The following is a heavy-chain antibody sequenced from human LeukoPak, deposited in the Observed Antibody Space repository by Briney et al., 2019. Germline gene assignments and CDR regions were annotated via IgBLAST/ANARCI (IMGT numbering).Heavy chain of an antibody. CDR3: AGDKPGDHVARPRERFDY. D-gene: IGHD1-14*01. J-gene: IGHJ4*02. V-gene: IGHV4-4*07. Sequence: SETLSLTCTVSGGSITNNYWAWIRQPAGKGLEWIGRIFSSGFTIYNPSLKSRVTMSVDTSNNQFSLKLNSVTAAGTAIYYCAGDKPGDHVARPRERFDYWGQGTLVTVSS. CDR1: GGSITNNY. CDR2: IFSSGFT.